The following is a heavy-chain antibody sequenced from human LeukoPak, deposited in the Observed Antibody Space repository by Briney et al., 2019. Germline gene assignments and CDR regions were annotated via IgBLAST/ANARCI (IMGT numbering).Heavy chain of an antibody. CDR3: ARGPRTRYSGYGYYYYGMDV. J-gene: IGHJ6*02. D-gene: IGHD5-12*01. Sequence: PSETLSLTCAVYGGSFSGYYWSWIRQPPGKGLEWIGEINHSGSTNYNPSLKSRVTISVDTSKNQFSLKLSSVTAADTAVYYCARGPRTRYSGYGYYYYGMDVWGQGTTVTVSS. CDR2: INHSGST. V-gene: IGHV4-34*01. CDR1: GGSFSGYY.